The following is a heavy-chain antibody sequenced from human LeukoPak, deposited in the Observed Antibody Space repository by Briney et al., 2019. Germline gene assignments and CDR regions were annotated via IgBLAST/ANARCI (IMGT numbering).Heavy chain of an antibody. Sequence: GASVKVSFQTSGYSFTNFYIHWVRQAPGQGLEWMGMVNPSGGSTISAQRFQDRVNMTTDTSTRTVYMEMTGLTSDDTGIYYCARDAFWGQGTEQTVSS. CDR3: ARDAF. D-gene: IGHD3-3*02. J-gene: IGHJ4*02. V-gene: IGHV1-46*01. CDR1: GYSFTNFY. CDR2: VNPSGGST.